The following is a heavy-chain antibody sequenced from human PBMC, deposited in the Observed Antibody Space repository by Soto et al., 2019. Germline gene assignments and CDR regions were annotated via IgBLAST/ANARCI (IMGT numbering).Heavy chain of an antibody. CDR1: GYTFTSYG. CDR3: ARDGLGYSSGGRRFREENEFDI. J-gene: IGHJ3*02. V-gene: IGHV1-18*01. CDR2: ISAYNGNT. D-gene: IGHD2-15*01. Sequence: ASVKVSCKASGYTFTSYGISWVRQAPGQGLEWMGWISAYNGNTNYAQKLQGRVTMTTDTSTSTAYMELRSLRSDDTAVYYCARDGLGYSSGGRRFREENEFDIWGQGTMVTVSS.